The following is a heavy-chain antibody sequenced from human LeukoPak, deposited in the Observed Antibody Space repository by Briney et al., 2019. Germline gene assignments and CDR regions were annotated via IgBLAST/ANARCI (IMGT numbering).Heavy chain of an antibody. V-gene: IGHV1-8*01. J-gene: IGHJ4*02. Sequence: ASVKVSCKASGYTFPSYDINWVRQAPAQGPEWMGWMNPNCGNTGYAQKFQGRVTMTRNTSISTAYMELSSLRSDDTAVYYCSRLPRTYSGSSCGDWGEGTLATVSS. CDR1: GYTFPSYD. CDR2: MNPNCGNT. D-gene: IGHD1-26*01. CDR3: SRLPRTYSGSSCGD.